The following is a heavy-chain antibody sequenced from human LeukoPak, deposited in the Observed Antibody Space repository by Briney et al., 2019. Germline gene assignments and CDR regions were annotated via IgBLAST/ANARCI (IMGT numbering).Heavy chain of an antibody. J-gene: IGHJ4*02. Sequence: PGGSLRLSCAASGFTFSNAWLTWVRQAPGKGLEWVGRIKSKTDGGTTDYAAPVKGRFTISRDDSESTLSLQMNSLTTEDTAVYYCTTGIQVVAATKLFDYWGQGTLVSVSS. CDR2: IKSKTDGGTT. CDR3: TTGIQVVAATKLFDY. V-gene: IGHV3-15*01. CDR1: GFTFSNAW. D-gene: IGHD2-15*01.